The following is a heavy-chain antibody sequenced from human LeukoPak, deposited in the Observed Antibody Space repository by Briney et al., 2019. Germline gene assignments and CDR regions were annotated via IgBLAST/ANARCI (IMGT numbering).Heavy chain of an antibody. CDR1: GGSVSRGGYY. J-gene: IGHJ4*02. Sequence: PSEALSLTCTVSGGSVSRGGYYWNWIRQHPGKGLEWIGFTSYSEGTYYNPSLMSRITISVDRSQNQFSLKMRDVTAADTAVYFCATADWESFYFDSWGQGALVAVSS. CDR2: TSYSEGT. CDR3: ATADWESFYFDS. V-gene: IGHV4-31*03. D-gene: IGHD1-26*01.